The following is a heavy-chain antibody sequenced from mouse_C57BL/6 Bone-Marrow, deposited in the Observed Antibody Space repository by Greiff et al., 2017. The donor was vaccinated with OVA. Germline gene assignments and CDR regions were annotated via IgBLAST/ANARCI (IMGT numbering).Heavy chain of an antibody. D-gene: IGHD1-1*01. Sequence: VMLVESGPELVKPGASVKISCKASGYAFSSSWMNWVKQRPGKGLEWIGRIYPGDGDTNYNGKFKGKATLTADKSSSTAYMQLSSLTSEDSAVYFCATYYGPYYFDYWGQGTTLTVSS. CDR1: GYAFSSSW. CDR3: ATYYGPYYFDY. J-gene: IGHJ2*01. V-gene: IGHV1-82*01. CDR2: IYPGDGDT.